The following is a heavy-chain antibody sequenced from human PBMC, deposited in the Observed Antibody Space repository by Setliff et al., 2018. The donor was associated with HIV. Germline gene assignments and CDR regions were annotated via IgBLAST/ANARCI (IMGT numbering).Heavy chain of an antibody. J-gene: IGHJ4*02. Sequence: ASVKVSCKTSGYTFTSQSIHWVRQAPGQGFEWMGVINPSGGSTGYAEKFQGRVTMTRDTSANIVYLELSSLRSEDTAKYYCARNFGGSGWYYFDYWGQGTLVTVSS. CDR3: ARNFGGSGWYYFDY. V-gene: IGHV1-46*01. CDR2: INPSGGST. CDR1: GYTFTSQS. D-gene: IGHD6-19*01.